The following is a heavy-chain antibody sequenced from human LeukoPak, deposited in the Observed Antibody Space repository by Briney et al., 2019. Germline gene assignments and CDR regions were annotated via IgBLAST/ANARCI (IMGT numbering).Heavy chain of an antibody. Sequence: GGSLRLSCAASGFTFSNSWMYWVRQAPGKGLEWVALISHDGRKKYYADSVQGRFTISRDNSKNTLYLQMNSLRAEDTAVYYCARKRDPVPFDYWGQGTLVTVSS. CDR1: GFTFSNSW. CDR3: ARKRDPVPFDY. V-gene: IGHV3-30*03. J-gene: IGHJ4*02. CDR2: ISHDGRKK.